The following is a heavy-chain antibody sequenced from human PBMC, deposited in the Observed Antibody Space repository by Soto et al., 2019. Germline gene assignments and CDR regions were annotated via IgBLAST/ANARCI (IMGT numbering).Heavy chain of an antibody. Sequence: QVQLVQSGGEVKKPGASVKVSCKASGYTFTTSGVTWVRQAPGQGLEWMGWISGYNGNTNYAQKFQSRDPMTPDTSPGTAYMALRSLRSDDTAMYYCARDGGVCSNSTCYYGTTVGTPDHWGQGTLVTVSP. CDR2: ISGYNGNT. J-gene: IGHJ5*02. CDR1: GYTFTTSG. D-gene: IGHD2-2*01. V-gene: IGHV1-18*01. CDR3: ARDGGVCSNSTCYYGTTVGTPDH.